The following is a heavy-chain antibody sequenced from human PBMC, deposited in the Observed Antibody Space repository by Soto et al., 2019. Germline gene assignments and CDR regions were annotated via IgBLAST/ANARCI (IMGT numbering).Heavy chain of an antibody. D-gene: IGHD2-21*02. CDR3: ERVSAPGVTICNFDA. CDR1: GFTFRIYG. J-gene: IGHJ4*02. V-gene: IGHV3-33*01. CDR2: IWYDGSNT. Sequence: PGGPLRLSCAASGFTFRIYGMRWVRQAPGKGLEWASVIWYDGSNTYYADSVKGRFTISTDNSKNTLYLQMNSLRAEDTAVYYYERVSAPGVTICNFDAWGQGTLVTVSS.